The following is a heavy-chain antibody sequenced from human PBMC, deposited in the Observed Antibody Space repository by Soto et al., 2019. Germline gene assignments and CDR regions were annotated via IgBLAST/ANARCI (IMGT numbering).Heavy chain of an antibody. CDR2: IWYDGSNK. CDR3: ARDYYYDSSGYYAGFDY. V-gene: IGHV3-33*01. D-gene: IGHD3-22*01. CDR1: GFTFSSYG. J-gene: IGHJ4*02. Sequence: GESLKISCAASGFTFSSYGMHRVRQAPGKGLEWVAVIWYDGSNKYYADSVKGRFTISRDNSKNTLYLQMNSLRAEDTAVYYCARDYYYDSSGYYAGFDYWGQGTLVTVSS.